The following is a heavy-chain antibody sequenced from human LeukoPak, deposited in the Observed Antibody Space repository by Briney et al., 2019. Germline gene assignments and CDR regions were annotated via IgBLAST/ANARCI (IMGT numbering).Heavy chain of an antibody. CDR2: IKRDGSEK. D-gene: IGHD6-13*01. J-gene: IGHJ3*02. CDR3: VREASGGTKGVSGTFDI. CDR1: GFTLRTYW. V-gene: IGHV3-7*01. Sequence: GGSLRLSCAASGFTLRTYWMSWVRQAPGKGLEWVASIKRDGSEKYYVDSVKGRFTISRDNAKNSLYLQMNSLRAEDTAVYHCVREASGGTKGVSGTFDIWGQGTLVTVSS.